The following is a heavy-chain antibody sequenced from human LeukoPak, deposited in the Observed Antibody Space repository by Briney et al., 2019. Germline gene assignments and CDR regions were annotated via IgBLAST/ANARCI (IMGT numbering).Heavy chain of an antibody. CDR2: IYYSGST. V-gene: IGHV4-59*08. CDR1: GGSISSYY. CDR3: ARVDIVATITGGYMDV. J-gene: IGHJ6*03. D-gene: IGHD5-12*01. Sequence: NPSETLSLTCTVSGGSISSYYWSWIRQPPGKGLEWIGYIYYSGSTNYNPSLKSRVTISVDTSKNQSSLKLSSVTAADTAVYYCARVDIVATITGGYMDVWGKGTTVTVSS.